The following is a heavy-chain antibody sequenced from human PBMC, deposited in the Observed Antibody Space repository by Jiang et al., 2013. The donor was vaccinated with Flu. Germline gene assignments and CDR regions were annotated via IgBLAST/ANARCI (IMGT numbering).Heavy chain of an antibody. J-gene: IGHJ1*01. CDR3: ARDMDALPQYCSGGSCYSGYLQH. CDR1: GFIFSSYA. D-gene: IGHD2-15*01. V-gene: IGHV3-30*04. Sequence: VQLLESGGGVVLPGRSLRLSCAASGFIFSSYAMHWVRQAPGKGLEWVAVISLDGSSKNHADSVKGRFTISRDDSKNTLYLQMDILRDEDTAVYYCARDMDALPQYCSGGSCYSGYLQHWGQGTLVIVSS. CDR2: ISLDGSSK.